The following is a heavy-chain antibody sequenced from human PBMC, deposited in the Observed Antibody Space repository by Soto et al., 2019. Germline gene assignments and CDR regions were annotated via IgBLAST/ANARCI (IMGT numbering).Heavy chain of an antibody. Sequence: ESGPTLVNPTHTLTLTCTFSGFSLSTSGAGVGWIRQPPGKALEWLALIYWDDDKRYSPGLKTRLTITKDTSKSHVVLTMTNMDPVDTATYYCAHRRIGTNDFDYWGQGTLVTVSS. V-gene: IGHV2-5*02. J-gene: IGHJ4*02. CDR2: IYWDDDK. CDR1: GFSLSTSGAG. CDR3: AHRRIGTNDFDY. D-gene: IGHD2-15*01.